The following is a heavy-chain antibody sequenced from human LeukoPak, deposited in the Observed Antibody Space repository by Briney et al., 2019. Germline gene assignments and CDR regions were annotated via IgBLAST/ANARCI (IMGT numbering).Heavy chain of an antibody. CDR2: INPSGGST. CDR3: ARRYSSSYDAFDI. V-gene: IGHV1-46*01. CDR1: GYTFTSYY. D-gene: IGHD6-13*01. Sequence: ASVKVSCKASGYTFTSYYMHWVRQAPGQGLEWMGIINPSGGSTSYAQKFQGRVTMTRDMSTSTVYMELSRLRSDDTAVYYCARRYSSSYDAFDIWGQGTMVTVSS. J-gene: IGHJ3*02.